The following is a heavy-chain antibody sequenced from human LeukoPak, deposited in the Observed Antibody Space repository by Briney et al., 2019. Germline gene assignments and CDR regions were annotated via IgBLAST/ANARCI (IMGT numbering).Heavy chain of an antibody. Sequence: SETLSLTCTVSGGSTSSDYWSWVRHPAGKGLEWIGRIYTSGSTNYNPSPKSRVTMSVDTSKNQFSLKLSSVTAADTAVYYCARDQDGTVTTGYYYYYMDVWGKGTTVTVSS. D-gene: IGHD4-17*01. V-gene: IGHV4-4*07. CDR3: ARDQDGTVTTGYYYYYMDV. J-gene: IGHJ6*03. CDR1: GGSTSSDY. CDR2: IYTSGST.